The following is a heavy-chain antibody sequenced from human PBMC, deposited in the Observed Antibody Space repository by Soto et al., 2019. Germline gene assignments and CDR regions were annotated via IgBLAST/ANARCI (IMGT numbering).Heavy chain of an antibody. D-gene: IGHD4-17*01. Sequence: SETLSLTCTVSGGSISSYYWSWIRQPPGKGLEWIGYIYYSGSTNYNPSLKSRVTISVDTSKNQFSLKLSSVTAADTAVYYCARHLYGDSGVHDYRGQGTLVTVSS. J-gene: IGHJ4*02. V-gene: IGHV4-59*01. CDR1: GGSISSYY. CDR2: IYYSGST. CDR3: ARHLYGDSGVHDY.